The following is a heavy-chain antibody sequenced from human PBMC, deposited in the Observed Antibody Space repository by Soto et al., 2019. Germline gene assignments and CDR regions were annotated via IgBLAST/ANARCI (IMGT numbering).Heavy chain of an antibody. CDR1: GGSISSGDYH. CDR3: PRDYRAHSAADMDV. J-gene: IGHJ6*02. V-gene: IGHV4-30-4*01. D-gene: IGHD2-15*01. Sequence: SETLSLTCTVSGGSISSGDYHWSWIRQPPGKGLEWIGAAYYSGSTYYNPSLKSRITISVDTSKNQFSLKLTPVTAAATAVYYCPRDYRAHSAADMDVWGQGTTVTVSS. CDR2: AYYSGST.